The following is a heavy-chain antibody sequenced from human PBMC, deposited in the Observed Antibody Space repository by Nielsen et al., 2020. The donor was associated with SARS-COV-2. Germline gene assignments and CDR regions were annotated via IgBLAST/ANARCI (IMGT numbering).Heavy chain of an antibody. J-gene: IGHJ5*02. V-gene: IGHV3-64*01. Sequence: GESLKISCAASGFTFSNYAMHWVRQAPGRGLEYVSAISSNGENTYYANSIKGRFTISRDDSKNALYLHMGSLRGEDMAVYYCARADIAAAGTVKLDPWGQGTLVTVSS. CDR1: GFTFSNYA. CDR2: ISSNGENT. D-gene: IGHD6-13*01. CDR3: ARADIAAAGTVKLDP.